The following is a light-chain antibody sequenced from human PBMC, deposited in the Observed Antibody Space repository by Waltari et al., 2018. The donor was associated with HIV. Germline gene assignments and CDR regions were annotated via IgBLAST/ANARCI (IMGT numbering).Light chain of an antibody. CDR3: SSYTSSSTPYVV. Sequence: QSALTQPASVSGSPGQLITIFCTGTSSHAGGHNHVSRYQQHPGKTPKLMIYEVSNRPSGVSNRFSGSKSGNTASLTISGLQAEDEADYYCSSYTSSSTPYVVFGGGTKLTVL. J-gene: IGLJ2*01. CDR1: SSHAGGHNH. V-gene: IGLV2-14*01. CDR2: EVS.